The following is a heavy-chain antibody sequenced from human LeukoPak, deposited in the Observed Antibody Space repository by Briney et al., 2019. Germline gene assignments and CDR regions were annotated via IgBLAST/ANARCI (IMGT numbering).Heavy chain of an antibody. CDR1: DFTVRNNY. CDR3: ERVIAAVVWFDP. Sequence: GGSLRLSCEASDFTVRNNYMTWVRQAPGKGLEWVSVIYSGGATFYADSVKGRFTISRHNSENTLYLQMNDLRPDDTAVYFCERVIAAVVWFDPRGHGTLVTVSS. J-gene: IGHJ5*02. CDR2: IYSGGAT. V-gene: IGHV3-53*04. D-gene: IGHD6-13*01.